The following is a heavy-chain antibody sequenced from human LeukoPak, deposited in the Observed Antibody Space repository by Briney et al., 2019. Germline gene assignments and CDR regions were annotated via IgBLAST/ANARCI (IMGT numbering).Heavy chain of an antibody. J-gene: IGHJ4*02. Sequence: PGGSLNLSWQASGFTFSNYYMSWIGQAPGKGLGGVSYISSSGSTIYYADSVKGRFTISRDNAKNSLYLQMNSLRAEDTAVYYCAREGAVAAVFDYWGQGTLVTVSS. V-gene: IGHV3-11*01. CDR1: GFTFSNYY. CDR2: ISSSGSTI. CDR3: AREGAVAAVFDY. D-gene: IGHD6-19*01.